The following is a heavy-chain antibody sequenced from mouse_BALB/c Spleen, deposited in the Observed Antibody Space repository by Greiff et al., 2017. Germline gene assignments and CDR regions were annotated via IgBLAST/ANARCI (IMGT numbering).Heavy chain of an antibody. CDR3: TRGTTGDAMDY. D-gene: IGHD1-1*01. J-gene: IGHJ4*01. CDR1: GYSFTSYW. V-gene: IGHV1-5*01. Sequence: VHVKQSGTVLARPGASVKMSCKASGYSFTSYWMHWVKQRPGQGLEWIGAIYPGNSDTSYNQKFKGKAKLTAVTSASTAYMELSSLTNEDSAVYYCTRGTTGDAMDYWGQGTSVTVSS. CDR2: IYPGNSDT.